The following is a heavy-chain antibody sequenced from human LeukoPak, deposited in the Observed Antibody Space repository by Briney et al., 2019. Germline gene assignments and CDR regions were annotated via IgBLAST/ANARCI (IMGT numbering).Heavy chain of an antibody. Sequence: SVKVSCKASGFTFTSSAMQWVRQARGQRLGWIGWIVVGSGNTNYAQKFQERVTITRDMSISTAYMELSSLRSEDTAVYYCAAGNDIFDFDYWGQGTLVTVSS. CDR2: IVVGSGNT. CDR1: GFTFTSSA. J-gene: IGHJ4*02. V-gene: IGHV1-58*02. D-gene: IGHD3-9*01. CDR3: AAGNDIFDFDY.